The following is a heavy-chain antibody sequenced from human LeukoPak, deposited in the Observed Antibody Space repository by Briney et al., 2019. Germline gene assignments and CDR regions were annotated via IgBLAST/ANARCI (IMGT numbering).Heavy chain of an antibody. CDR3: AREGRWGLKYYFDS. CDR1: GGSLTTHY. Sequence: PSETLSLTCNVSGGSLTTHYWSWVRQSPDKGLEWIGQIYHTGNTHYNPSLRSRFTISVDTSKNMLFLTLRSVTAADTAVYYCAREGRWGLKYYFDSWGPGTRVIVSS. V-gene: IGHV4-59*11. CDR2: IYHTGNT. J-gene: IGHJ4*02. D-gene: IGHD4-23*01.